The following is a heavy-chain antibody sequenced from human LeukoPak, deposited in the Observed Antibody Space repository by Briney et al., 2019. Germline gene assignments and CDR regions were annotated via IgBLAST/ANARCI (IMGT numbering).Heavy chain of an antibody. D-gene: IGHD4-23*01. CDR2: ISDSGVNT. CDR1: GFTFSSYW. J-gene: IGHJ3*02. CDR3: ARVRGGNRGDAFDI. V-gene: IGHV3-23*01. Sequence: GGSLRPSCAASGFTFSSYWMSWVRQAPGKGLDWVSSISDSGVNTYYEDSVKGRFTISRDNSKNTLYLQMNSLRAEDTAIYYCARVRGGNRGDAFDIWGQGTMVAVSS.